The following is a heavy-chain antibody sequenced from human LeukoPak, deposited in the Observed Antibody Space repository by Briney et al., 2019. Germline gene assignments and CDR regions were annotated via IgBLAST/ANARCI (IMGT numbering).Heavy chain of an antibody. D-gene: IGHD5-18*01. CDR1: GGSFSGYY. J-gene: IGHJ6*03. V-gene: IGHV4-34*01. CDR3: ARGRYSYGPQNYDYMDV. Sequence: SKTLSLTCAVYGGSFSGYYWSWIRQPPGKGLEWIGEINHSGSTKYNPSLKSRVTISVDTSKNQFSLKLSSVTAADTAVYYCARGRYSYGPQNYDYMDVWGKGTTVTISS. CDR2: INHSGST.